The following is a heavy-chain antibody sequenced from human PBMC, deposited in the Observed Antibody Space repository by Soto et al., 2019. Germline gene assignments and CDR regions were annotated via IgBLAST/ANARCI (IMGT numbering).Heavy chain of an antibody. Sequence: QVQVVQSGAEVQQPGASVKVSCKASGYTFTSYGISWVRQAPGQGLEWMGWISAYNGNTNYAQKLQGRVTMTTEKSTSTAYMELRSLRSDDTAVYYCARSDIGASHASFRWLDRWGQGTLVTVSS. CDR2: ISAYNGNT. CDR3: ARSDIGASHASFRWLDR. V-gene: IGHV1-18*01. D-gene: IGHD2-15*01. CDR1: GYTFTSYG. J-gene: IGHJ5*02.